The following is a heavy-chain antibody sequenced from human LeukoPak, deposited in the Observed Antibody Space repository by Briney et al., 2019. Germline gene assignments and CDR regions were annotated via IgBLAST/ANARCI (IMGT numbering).Heavy chain of an antibody. D-gene: IGHD3-10*01. V-gene: IGHV3-53*01. J-gene: IGHJ3*02. Sequence: GGSLRLSCAASGFTVSSNYMSWVRQAPGKGLEWVSVIYSGGSTYYADSVRGRFTISRDNSKNTLYLQMNSLRAEDTAVYYCASKLLWFGELSDDAFDIWDQGTMVTVSS. CDR3: ASKLLWFGELSDDAFDI. CDR1: GFTVSSNY. CDR2: IYSGGST.